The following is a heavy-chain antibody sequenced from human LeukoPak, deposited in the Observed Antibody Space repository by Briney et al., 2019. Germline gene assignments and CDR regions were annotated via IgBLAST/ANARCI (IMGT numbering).Heavy chain of an antibody. CDR3: LRGAHYDTSGYYY. J-gene: IGHJ4*02. Sequence: GGSLRLSCAASGFTFSSYWMHWVRQAPGEGLVWVSRIKNDGTPNYADSVKGRFTISRDNAKNTLCLQMNSLRHEDTAVYYCLRGAHYDTSGYYYWGQGALVTVSS. CDR1: GFTFSSYW. D-gene: IGHD3-22*01. V-gene: IGHV3-74*01. CDR2: IKNDGTP.